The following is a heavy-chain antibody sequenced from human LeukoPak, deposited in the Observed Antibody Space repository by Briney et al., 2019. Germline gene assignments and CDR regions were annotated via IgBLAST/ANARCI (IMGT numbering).Heavy chain of an antibody. D-gene: IGHD3-22*01. Sequence: GGSLRLSCAASGFTFDDYGMSWVRQAPGKGLEWVSGINWNGGSTGYADSVKGRFTISRDNAKNSLYLQMNSLRAEDTALYHCARDYYDSSGSDDAFDIWGQGTMVTVSS. J-gene: IGHJ3*02. CDR2: INWNGGST. CDR1: GFTFDDYG. CDR3: ARDYYDSSGSDDAFDI. V-gene: IGHV3-20*01.